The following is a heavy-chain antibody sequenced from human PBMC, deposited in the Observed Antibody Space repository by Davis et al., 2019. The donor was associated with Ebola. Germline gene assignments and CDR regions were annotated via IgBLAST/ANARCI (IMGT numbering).Heavy chain of an antibody. J-gene: IGHJ5*02. Sequence: PGGSLRLSCAASGFTFRDFSMNWVRQAPGEALEWISYITTGSNAIHYADSVKGRFTVSRDNVKNSLFLQMNSLRDEDSAVYYCVRDYIFAFDLWGQGARVTVSS. V-gene: IGHV3-48*02. CDR2: ITTGSNAI. CDR1: GFTFRDFS. CDR3: VRDYIFAFDL.